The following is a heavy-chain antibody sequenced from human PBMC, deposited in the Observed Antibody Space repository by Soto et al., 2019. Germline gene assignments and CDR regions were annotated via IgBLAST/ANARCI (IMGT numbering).Heavy chain of an antibody. CDR1: GGSIRGHY. J-gene: IGHJ5*02. CDR3: ARDSQIWFDP. Sequence: QVQLHESGPGLLKPSETLSLTCTVSGGSIRGHYWSWIRQSAGKGLEWIGRIYSSGSSNYNPSLKSRVTLSVDTSKSQISLKMTSVTAADTAVYYCARDSQIWFDPWGQGTLVTVSS. CDR2: IYSSGSS. V-gene: IGHV4-4*07.